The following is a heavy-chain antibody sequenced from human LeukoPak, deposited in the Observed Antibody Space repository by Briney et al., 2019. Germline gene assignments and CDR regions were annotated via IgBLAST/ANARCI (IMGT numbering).Heavy chain of an antibody. D-gene: IGHD6-13*01. Sequence: GRYCLNWIRQPAGKKLEWIGRIYTSGSTNYNPSLKSRVTISVDTSKNQFSLKLSSVTAADTAVYYCAREAEGIAAAGTFDYWGQGTLVTVSS. CDR1: GRYC. CDR2: IYTSGST. J-gene: IGHJ4*02. CDR3: AREAEGIAAAGTFDY. V-gene: IGHV4-61*02.